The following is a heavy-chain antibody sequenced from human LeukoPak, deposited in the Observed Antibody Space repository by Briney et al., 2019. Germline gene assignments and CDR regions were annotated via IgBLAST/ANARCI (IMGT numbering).Heavy chain of an antibody. CDR2: IYHSGST. D-gene: IGHD2-2*01. J-gene: IGHJ4*02. Sequence: SETLSLTCAVSGYSISSGYYWGWIRQPPGKGLEWIGSIYHSGSTYYNPSLKSRVTISVDTSKNQFSLKLSSVTAADTAVYYCATLLGWYQLLPCFDYWGQGTLVTVSS. V-gene: IGHV4-38-2*01. CDR1: GYSISSGYY. CDR3: ATLLGWYQLLPCFDY.